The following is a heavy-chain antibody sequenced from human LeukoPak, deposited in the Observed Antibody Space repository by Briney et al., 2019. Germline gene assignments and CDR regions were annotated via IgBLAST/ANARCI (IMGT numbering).Heavy chain of an antibody. CDR1: GFTFSRFW. CDR3: ARDGTYTDYAPDFDI. Sequence: GGSLRLSCAASGFTFSRFWMSWVRQAPGKGREWVANIKQDGREKYYVDSVKGRFTISRDNAKNSLYLQMNSLRAEDTAVFYCARDGTYTDYAPDFDIWGQGTLVTVSS. CDR2: IKQDGREK. V-gene: IGHV3-7*04. D-gene: IGHD4-17*01. J-gene: IGHJ4*02.